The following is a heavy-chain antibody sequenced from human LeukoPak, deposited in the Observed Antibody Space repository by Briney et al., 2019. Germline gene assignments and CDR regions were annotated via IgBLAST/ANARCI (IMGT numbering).Heavy chain of an antibody. CDR3: AHSGAYYYDSSGFDY. CDR1: GFSLSTSGVG. J-gene: IGHJ4*02. D-gene: IGHD3-22*01. CDR2: IYWDDDK. Sequence: SGPTLVNPTQTLTLTCTFSGFSLSTSGVGVGWIRQPPGKALEWFALIYWDDDKRYSLSLKSRLTITKDTSKNQVVLTMTNMDPVDTATYFCAHSGAYYYDSSGFDYWGQGTLVTVSS. V-gene: IGHV2-5*02.